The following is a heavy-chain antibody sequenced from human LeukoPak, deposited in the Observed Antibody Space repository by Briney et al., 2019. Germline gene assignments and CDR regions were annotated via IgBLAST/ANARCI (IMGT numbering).Heavy chain of an antibody. CDR1: GFTFSSYA. D-gene: IGHD3-22*01. CDR3: AKVTRSYYYDSSGYVDY. V-gene: IGHV3-23*01. CDR2: ISGSGGST. Sequence: GGSLRLSCAASGFTFSSYAMSWVRQAPGKGLEWVSAISGSGGSTYYTDSVKGRFTISRDNSKNTLYLQMNSLRAEDTAVYYCAKVTRSYYYDSSGYVDYWGQGTLVTVSS. J-gene: IGHJ4*02.